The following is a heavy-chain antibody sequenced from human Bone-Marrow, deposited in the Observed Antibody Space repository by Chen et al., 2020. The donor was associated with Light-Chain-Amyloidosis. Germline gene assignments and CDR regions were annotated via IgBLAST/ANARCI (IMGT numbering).Heavy chain of an antibody. Sequence: EVQLEQSGPEVKKPGESLKISCKGSGYTFPNYWIGWVRQMPGKGLEWMGVIYPDDSDARDRPSLEGKVTISDDKSITTVYLQWRGMKDSDADIYYCARRRDSYNVDYWGQGTLVTVSS. J-gene: IGHJ4*02. CDR3: ARRRDSYNVDY. V-gene: IGHV5-51*01. D-gene: IGHD1-1*01. CDR1: GYTFPNYW. CDR2: IYPDDSDA.